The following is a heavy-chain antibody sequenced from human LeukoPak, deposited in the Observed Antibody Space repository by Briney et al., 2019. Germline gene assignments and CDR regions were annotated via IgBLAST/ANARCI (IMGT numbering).Heavy chain of an antibody. V-gene: IGHV3-33*08. CDR3: ARGIAGEPDAFDI. D-gene: IGHD3-16*01. J-gene: IGHJ3*02. CDR2: IWYDGSNK. CDR1: GFTFSSYS. Sequence: PGGSLRLSCAASGFTFSSYSMNWVRQAPGKGLEWVAVIWYDGSNKYYADSVKGRFTISRDNSKNTLYLQMNSLRAEDTAVYYCARGIAGEPDAFDIWGQGTMVTVSS.